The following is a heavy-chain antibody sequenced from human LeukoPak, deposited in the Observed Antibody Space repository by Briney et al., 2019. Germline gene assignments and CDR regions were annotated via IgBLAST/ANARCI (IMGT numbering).Heavy chain of an antibody. J-gene: IGHJ4*02. V-gene: IGHV3-30*02. Sequence: QVQLVESGGGVVQPGGSLRLSFAASGFTFSSYGMHWVRQAPGKGLEWVAFIRYDGSNKYYADSVKGRFTISRDNSKNTLYLQMNSLRAEDTAVYYCAKDGYIGFNFDYWGQGTLVTVSS. D-gene: IGHD1-1*01. CDR2: IRYDGSNK. CDR3: AKDGYIGFNFDY. CDR1: GFTFSSYG.